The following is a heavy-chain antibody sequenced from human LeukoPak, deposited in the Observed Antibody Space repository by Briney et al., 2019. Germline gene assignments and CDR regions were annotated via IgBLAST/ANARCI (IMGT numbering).Heavy chain of an antibody. CDR2: ISYDGSNK. CDR1: GFTFSSYA. Sequence: PGGSLRLSCAASGFTFSSYAMHWVRQAPGKGLEWVAVISYDGSNKYYADSVKGRFTISRDNSKNTLYLQMNSLRAEDTAVYYCALIPYCTTITCYFFDYWGQGTLVTVSS. V-gene: IGHV3-30-3*01. J-gene: IGHJ4*02. D-gene: IGHD2-8*01. CDR3: ALIPYCTTITCYFFDY.